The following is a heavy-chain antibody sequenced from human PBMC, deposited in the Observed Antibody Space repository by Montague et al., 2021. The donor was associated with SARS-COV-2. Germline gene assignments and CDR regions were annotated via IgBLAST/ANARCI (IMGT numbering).Heavy chain of an antibody. Sequence: SETLSLTCTVSGGSITSYYWSWIRQPPGKGLEYIGYIYYSGSTNYNPSLKSRVTISVDTSKNQFSLKLSSVTAADTAVYYCAMRGGALDAFDIWGQGTMVIVSS. CDR2: IYYSGST. D-gene: IGHD4-17*01. V-gene: IGHV4-59*12. CDR1: GGSITSYY. J-gene: IGHJ3*02. CDR3: AMRGGALDAFDI.